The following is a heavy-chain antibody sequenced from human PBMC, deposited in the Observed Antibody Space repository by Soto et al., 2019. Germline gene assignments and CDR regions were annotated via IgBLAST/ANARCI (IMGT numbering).Heavy chain of an antibody. V-gene: IGHV3-33*01. CDR3: ARDLYSSSWYNWFDP. J-gene: IGHJ5*02. D-gene: IGHD6-13*01. Sequence: GGSLRLSCAASGFTFSSYGMHWVRQAPGKGLEWVAVIWYVGSNKYYADSVKGRFTISRDNSKNTLYLQMNSLRAEDTAVYYCARDLYSSSWYNWFDPWGQGTLVTVSS. CDR1: GFTFSSYG. CDR2: IWYVGSNK.